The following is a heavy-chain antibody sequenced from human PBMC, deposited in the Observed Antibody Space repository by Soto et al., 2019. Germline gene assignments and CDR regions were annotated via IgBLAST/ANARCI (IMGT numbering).Heavy chain of an antibody. V-gene: IGHV3-74*01. J-gene: IGHJ3*02. CDR2: INSDGSTT. CDR1: GFTFSSHW. D-gene: IGHD1-26*01. Sequence: EVQLVESGGGLVQPGGSLRLSCPASGFTFSSHWMHWVRQVPGKGLVWVSRINSDGSTTTYADSVKGRFTISRDNAKNTLYLQMNSLRAEDTAVYSCARGQEGGSYFLAFDIWGQGTMVTVSS. CDR3: ARGQEGGSYFLAFDI.